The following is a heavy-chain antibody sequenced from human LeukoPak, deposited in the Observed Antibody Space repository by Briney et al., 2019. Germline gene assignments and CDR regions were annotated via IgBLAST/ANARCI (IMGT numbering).Heavy chain of an antibody. CDR2: VLYSGRT. CDR1: GGSISSPSDF. D-gene: IGHD5-24*01. Sequence: PSETVSLTCTVSGGSISSPSDFWGWIRQPPGKGLEWVGSVLYSGRTFYNPSLRTRLTVSVDTSKNQLSLQLRSVTAADTAVYFCAREEADNSDNAFDIWGRGTMVTVSS. CDR3: AREEADNSDNAFDI. V-gene: IGHV4-39*01. J-gene: IGHJ3*02.